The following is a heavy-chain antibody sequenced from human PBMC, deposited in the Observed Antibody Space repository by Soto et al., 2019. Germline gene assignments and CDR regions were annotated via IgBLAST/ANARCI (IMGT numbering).Heavy chain of an antibody. CDR2: IYYSGST. Sequence: SETLSLTCTVSGGSISSYYWSWIRQPPGKGLEWIGYIYYSGSTNYNPSLKSRVTISVDTSKNQFSLKLSSVTAADTAVYYCASLEAHNDFWSGPDYYYYYMDVWGKGTTVTVSS. J-gene: IGHJ6*03. CDR3: ASLEAHNDFWSGPDYYYYYMDV. D-gene: IGHD3-3*01. CDR1: GGSISSYY. V-gene: IGHV4-59*01.